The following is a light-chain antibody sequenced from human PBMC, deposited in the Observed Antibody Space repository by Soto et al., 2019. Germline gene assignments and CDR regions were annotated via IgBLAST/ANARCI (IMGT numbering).Light chain of an antibody. CDR1: QTISSDY. Sequence: EIVLTQSPGTLSLSPGERATLSCRASQTISSDYMAWYQQKPGQAPRLLIYSASSRNTGIPDRFTGSGSGPDFTLTISRLEPEDFAVYFCQQYSSFHRTFGQGTKLEI. V-gene: IGKV3-20*01. CDR2: SAS. CDR3: QQYSSFHRT. J-gene: IGKJ2*02.